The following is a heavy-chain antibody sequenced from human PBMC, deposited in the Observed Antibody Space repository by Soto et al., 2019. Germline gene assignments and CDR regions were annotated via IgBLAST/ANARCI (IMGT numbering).Heavy chain of an antibody. CDR1: GFTFSSYW. D-gene: IGHD1-1*01. CDR3: ARDANGLLTYYFDY. V-gene: IGHV3-7*01. Sequence: GGSLRLSCAASGFTFSSYWMSWVRQAPGKGLEWVANIKQDGSEKYYVDSVKGRFTISSDNAKNSLYLQMNSLRAEDTAVYYCARDANGLLTYYFDYWGQGTLVTVDS. J-gene: IGHJ4*02. CDR2: IKQDGSEK.